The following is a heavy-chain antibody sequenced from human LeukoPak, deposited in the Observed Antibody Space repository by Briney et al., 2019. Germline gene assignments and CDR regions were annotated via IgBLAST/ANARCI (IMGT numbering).Heavy chain of an antibody. V-gene: IGHV3-30-3*01. Sequence: PGGSLRLSCAASGFTFSSYAMHWVRQAPGKGLEWVAVISYDGSNKYYADSVKGRFTISRDNSKNTLYLQMNSLRAEDTAVYYCARSWRWELGHDAFDIWGQGTMVTVSS. CDR3: ARSWRWELGHDAFDI. CDR2: ISYDGSNK. J-gene: IGHJ3*02. CDR1: GFTFSSYA. D-gene: IGHD1-26*01.